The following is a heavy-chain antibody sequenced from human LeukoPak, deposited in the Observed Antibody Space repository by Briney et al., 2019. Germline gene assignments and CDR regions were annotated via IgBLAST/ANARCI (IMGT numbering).Heavy chain of an antibody. CDR1: GFTFSSYG. CDR2: IRYDGSNK. V-gene: IGHV3-30*02. CDR3: AKDLGLQVGASPFDY. Sequence: PGGSLRLSCAASGFTFSSYGMHWVRQAPGKGLEWVAFIRYDGSNKYYADSVKGRFTISRDNSKNTLYLQMNSLRSEDTAVYYCAKDLGLQVGASPFDYWGQGTLVTVSS. D-gene: IGHD1-26*01. J-gene: IGHJ4*02.